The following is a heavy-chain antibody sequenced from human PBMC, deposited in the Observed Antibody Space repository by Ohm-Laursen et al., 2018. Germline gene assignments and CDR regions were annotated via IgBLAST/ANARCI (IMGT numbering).Heavy chain of an antibody. V-gene: IGHV3-48*04. CDR2: ISSSGSTI. J-gene: IGHJ4*02. Sequence: SLRLSCAASGFSFSSYAMNWVRQAPGKGQEWVSYISSSGSTIYYADSVKGRFTISRDNAKNSLYLQMNSLRAEDTAVYYCARDSILDYFDYWGQGTLVTVSS. CDR1: GFSFSSYA. CDR3: ARDSILDYFDY.